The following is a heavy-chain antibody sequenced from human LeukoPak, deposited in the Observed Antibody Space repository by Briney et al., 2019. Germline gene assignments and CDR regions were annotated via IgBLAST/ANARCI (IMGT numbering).Heavy chain of an antibody. V-gene: IGHV3-23*01. CDR2: ISDSGGIT. J-gene: IGHJ4*02. CDR3: ARVPNYYDSSGYYYFDY. CDR1: GFSFSSYT. D-gene: IGHD3-22*01. Sequence: GGSLRLSCADSGFSFSSYTMNWVRQAPGKGLEWVSGISDSGGITYYADSVKGRFTISRDNAKNTLYLQMNSLRAEDTAVYYCARVPNYYDSSGYYYFDYWGQGTLVTVSS.